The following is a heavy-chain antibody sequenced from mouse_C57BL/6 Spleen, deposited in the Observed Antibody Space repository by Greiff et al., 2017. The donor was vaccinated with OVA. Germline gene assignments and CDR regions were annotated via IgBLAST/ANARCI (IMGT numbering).Heavy chain of an antibody. V-gene: IGHV1-15*01. J-gene: IGHJ2*01. CDR1: GYTFTDYE. D-gene: IGHD4-1*01. CDR3: TRAGRSFDY. Sequence: VQGVESGAELVRPGASVTLSCKASGYTFTDYEMHWVKQTPVHGLEWIGAIDPETGGTAYNQKFKGKAILTADKSSSTAYMELRSLTSEDSAVYYCTRAGRSFDYWGQGTTLTVSS. CDR2: IDPETGGT.